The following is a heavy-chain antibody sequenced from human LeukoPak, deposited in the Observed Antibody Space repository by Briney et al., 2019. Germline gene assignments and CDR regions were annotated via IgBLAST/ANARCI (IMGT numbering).Heavy chain of an antibody. V-gene: IGHV1-18*01. D-gene: IGHD3-22*01. CDR2: ISAYNGNT. CDR3: ARDRYYYDTAGLDAFDI. CDR1: GFTFTSYS. Sequence: VASVTVSCKASGFTFTSYSISWVRQAPGQGLEWMGWISAYNGNTNYAQKLQGRVTMTTDTSTSTAYMELRSLRSDDTALYYCARDRYYYDTAGLDAFDIWGQGTMVTVSS. J-gene: IGHJ3*02.